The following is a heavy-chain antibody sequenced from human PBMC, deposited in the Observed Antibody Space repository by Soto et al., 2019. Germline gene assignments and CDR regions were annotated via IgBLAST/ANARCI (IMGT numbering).Heavy chain of an antibody. J-gene: IGHJ5*02. Sequence: SETLSLTCTVSGGSISSYYWSWIRQPPGKGLEWIGYIYYSGSTNYNPSLKSRVTISVDTSKNQFSLKLSSVTAADTAVYYCASLRVVAATHWFDPWGQGTLVTVSS. D-gene: IGHD2-15*01. CDR2: IYYSGST. V-gene: IGHV4-59*01. CDR1: GGSISSYY. CDR3: ASLRVVAATHWFDP.